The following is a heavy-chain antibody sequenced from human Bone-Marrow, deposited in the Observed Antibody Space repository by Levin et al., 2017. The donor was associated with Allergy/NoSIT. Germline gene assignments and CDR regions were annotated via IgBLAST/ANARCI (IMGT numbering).Heavy chain of an antibody. CDR2: IFSAGGT. CDR3: ARDKDTVTPGFHYYYCMDV. Sequence: ETLSLTCAASGFTVSSNYMSWVRQAPGKGLEWVSVIFSAGGTFYADSVKGRFTISRDNSKNTLYLQMNSLRAEDTAVYYCARDKDTVTPGFHYYYCMDVWGRGTTVTVSS. CDR1: GFTVSSNY. V-gene: IGHV3-53*01. D-gene: IGHD4-17*01. J-gene: IGHJ6*03.